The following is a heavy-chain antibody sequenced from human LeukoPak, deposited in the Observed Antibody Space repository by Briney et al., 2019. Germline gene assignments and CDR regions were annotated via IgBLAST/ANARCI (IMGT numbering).Heavy chain of an antibody. CDR1: GGSISSGSYY. V-gene: IGHV4-61*02. J-gene: IGHJ6*03. CDR3: ARAGDTAMATWDYYYMDV. D-gene: IGHD5-18*01. Sequence: PSETLSLTCTVSGGSISSGSYYWSWIRQPAGKGLEWIGRIYTSGSTNYNPSLKSRVTISVDTSKNQFSLKLSSVTAADTAVYYCARAGDTAMATWDYYYMDVWGKGTTVTVSS. CDR2: IYTSGST.